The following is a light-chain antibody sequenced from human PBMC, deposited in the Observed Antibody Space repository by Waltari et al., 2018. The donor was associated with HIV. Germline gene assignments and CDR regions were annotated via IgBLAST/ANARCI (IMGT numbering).Light chain of an antibody. CDR1: QSVHKNA. Sequence: IVLTQSPATLALSPGAGVTLSCRASQSVHKNALAWYQHRAGLAPRLLIYDASTRATGVPDRFRGSGSATDFTLVISRLQPEDFAVYYCQQDGSSPRGVTFGQGTRLEIK. CDR2: DAS. CDR3: QQDGSSPRGVT. V-gene: IGKV3D-20*01. J-gene: IGKJ5*01.